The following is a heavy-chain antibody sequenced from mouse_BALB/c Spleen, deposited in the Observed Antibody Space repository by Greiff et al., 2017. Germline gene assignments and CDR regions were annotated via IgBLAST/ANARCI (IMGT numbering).Heavy chain of an antibody. Sequence: VQLKQSGTVLARPGASVKMSCKASGYTFTSYWMHWVKQRPGQGLEWIGAIYPGNSDTSYNQKFKGKAKLTAVTSTSTAYMELSSLTNEDSAVYYCTRAHYGYDDYAMDYWGQGTSVTVSS. CDR3: TRAHYGYDDYAMDY. CDR1: GYTFTSYW. V-gene: IGHV1-5*01. CDR2: IYPGNSDT. D-gene: IGHD2-2*01. J-gene: IGHJ4*01.